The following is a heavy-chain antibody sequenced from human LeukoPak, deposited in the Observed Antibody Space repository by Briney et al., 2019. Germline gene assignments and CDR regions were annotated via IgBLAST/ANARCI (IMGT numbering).Heavy chain of an antibody. J-gene: IGHJ4*02. CDR1: GGSISSSNW. CDR2: IYHSGSS. CDR3: ARASVGGANDY. Sequence: SETLSLTCTVSGGSISSSNWWSWVRQPPGEGLQWVGEIYHSGSSTYNPSLKSRVTISVDTSKNQFSLKLSSVTAADTAVYYCARASVGGANDYWGQGTLVTVSS. V-gene: IGHV4-4*02. D-gene: IGHD3-16*01.